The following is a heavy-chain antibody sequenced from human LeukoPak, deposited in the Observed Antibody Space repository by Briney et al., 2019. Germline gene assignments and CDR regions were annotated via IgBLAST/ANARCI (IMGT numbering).Heavy chain of an antibody. Sequence: PSETLSLTCTVSGGSISSGDYYWSWIRQPPGKGLEWIGYIYYSGSTYYNPSLKSQVTISVDTSKNQFSLKLSSVTAADTAVYYCARERAYCSSTSCYEVEDYWGQGTLVTVSS. V-gene: IGHV4-30-4*01. D-gene: IGHD2-2*01. CDR3: ARERAYCSSTSCYEVEDY. CDR2: IYYSGST. CDR1: GGSISSGDYY. J-gene: IGHJ4*02.